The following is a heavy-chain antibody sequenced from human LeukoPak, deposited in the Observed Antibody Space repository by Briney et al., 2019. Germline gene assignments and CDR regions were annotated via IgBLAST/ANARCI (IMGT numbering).Heavy chain of an antibody. D-gene: IGHD4-23*01. CDR1: GGSISSSSYY. CDR2: IYYSGST. CDR3: ARNTTTVDDRRTFDY. J-gene: IGHJ4*02. Sequence: SETLSLTCTVSGGSISSSSYYWGWIRQPPGKGLEWIGSIYYSGSTFYNPSLKSRVTISVYTSKNHFSLKPSSVTAADTAVYNCARNTTTVDDRRTFDYWGQGSLVTVSS. V-gene: IGHV4-39*02.